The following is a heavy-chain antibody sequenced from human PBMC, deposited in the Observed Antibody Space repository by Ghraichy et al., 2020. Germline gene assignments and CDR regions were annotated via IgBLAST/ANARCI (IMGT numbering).Heavy chain of an antibody. V-gene: IGHV1-8*02. CDR3: AIKGGVNAWPLDY. Sequence: ASVKVSCKASGYTFTSHDINWVRQAAGQGLEWMGWMNPLHYNTGYAQRFQGRISLTRDTSIDTAYMELSSLTSEDTAIYYCAIKGGVNAWPLDYWGQGTLVTVSS. J-gene: IGHJ4*02. CDR1: GYTFTSHD. CDR2: MNPLHYNT. D-gene: IGHD1-26*01.